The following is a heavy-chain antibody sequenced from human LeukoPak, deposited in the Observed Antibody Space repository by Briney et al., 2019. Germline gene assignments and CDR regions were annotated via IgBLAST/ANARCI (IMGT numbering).Heavy chain of an antibody. CDR2: IYYSGST. J-gene: IGHJ4*02. Sequence: SETLSLTCTVSGGSISSGGYYWSWIRQPPGKGLEWIGYIYYSGSTNYNPSLKSRVTISVDTSKNQFSLKLSSVTAADTAVYYCASYSRGLGYWGQGTLVTVSS. CDR3: ASYSRGLGY. D-gene: IGHD2-15*01. V-gene: IGHV4-61*08. CDR1: GGSISSGGYY.